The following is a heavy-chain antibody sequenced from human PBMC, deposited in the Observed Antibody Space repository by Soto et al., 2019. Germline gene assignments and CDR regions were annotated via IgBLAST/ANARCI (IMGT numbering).Heavy chain of an antibody. J-gene: IGHJ6*02. CDR1: GFSLSTGGMG. CDR2: IYWDGDR. V-gene: IGHV2-5*02. CDR3: VHSRCGGDCLQSYSSHYSYGMDI. Sequence: SGPTLVNPTQTLTLTCTFSGFSLSTGGMGVGWIRQPPGKALEWLALIYWDGDRRYRPSLMSRLTTAKDTSKNRVVLTMTNMDPVDTATYYCVHSRCGGDCLQSYSSHYSYGMDIWGQGTTVTVSS. D-gene: IGHD2-21*02.